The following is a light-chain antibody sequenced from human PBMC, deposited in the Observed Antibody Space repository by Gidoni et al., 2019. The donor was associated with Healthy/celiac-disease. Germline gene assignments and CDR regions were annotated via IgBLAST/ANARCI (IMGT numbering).Light chain of an antibody. J-gene: IGKJ4*01. CDR3: QQYYNTPLT. CDR2: WAS. Sequence: DFAMTQSPDSLAVSLGERATINCKSSQTLLYSSNNKNYLAWYQQKPGQPPKLLIYWASTRESGVPDRFSGSGSGTDFTLTISSLQAEDVAVYYCQQYYNTPLTFGGGTKVEIK. CDR1: QTLLYSSNNKNY. V-gene: IGKV4-1*01.